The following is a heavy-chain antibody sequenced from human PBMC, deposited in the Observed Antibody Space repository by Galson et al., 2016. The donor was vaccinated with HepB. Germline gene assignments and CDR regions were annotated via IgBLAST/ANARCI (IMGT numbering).Heavy chain of an antibody. Sequence: LSLTCTVSGGSISSYYWSWIRQPPGQGLEWIGHIYYSGSTSYNPSFKSRVTISVDTSKNQFSLKLRSVTAADTAVYYCARDRDSSSYYSLDYWGQGTPVTVSS. CDR2: IYYSGST. CDR1: GGSISSYY. V-gene: IGHV4-59*01. D-gene: IGHD3-22*01. J-gene: IGHJ4*02. CDR3: ARDRDSSSYYSLDY.